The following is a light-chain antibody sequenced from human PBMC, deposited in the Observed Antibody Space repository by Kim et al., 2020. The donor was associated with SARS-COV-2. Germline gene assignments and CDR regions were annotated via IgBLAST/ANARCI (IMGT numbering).Light chain of an antibody. Sequence: SASVGDRVTSTCRASQRITTWLAWYQQKPGKAPKLLIYKASTLDTGVPSRFSGSGSETEFTLTISSLQPDDFATYFCQQHFSYPHTFGQGTKLEI. CDR2: KAS. CDR1: QRITTW. CDR3: QQHFSYPHT. V-gene: IGKV1-5*03. J-gene: IGKJ2*01.